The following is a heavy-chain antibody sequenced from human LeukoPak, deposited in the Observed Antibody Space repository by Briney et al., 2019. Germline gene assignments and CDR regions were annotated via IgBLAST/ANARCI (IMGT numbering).Heavy chain of an antibody. CDR2: INPNTGGT. J-gene: IGHJ4*02. D-gene: IGHD2-2*01. CDR3: ARRPIVGVPAPIDY. Sequence: ASVKVSCKASGYTFTDYYMHWVRQAPGQGLEWMGLINPNTGGTNYAQKFQGRVTMTRDTSITTAYMELSRLRSDDTAVYYCARRPIVGVPAPIDYRGQGNLVTVSS. CDR1: GYTFTDYY. V-gene: IGHV1-2*02.